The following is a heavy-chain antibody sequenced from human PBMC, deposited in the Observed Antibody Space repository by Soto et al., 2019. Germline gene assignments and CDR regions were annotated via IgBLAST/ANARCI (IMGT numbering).Heavy chain of an antibody. D-gene: IGHD4-17*01. CDR2: IYYSGST. V-gene: IGHV4-31*03. CDR1: GGSITSDDYS. J-gene: IGHJ2*01. CDR3: ARAEIYGDYVSWYFDL. Sequence: QVQLQESGPGLVKSSQTLSLTCTVSGGSITSDDYSWSWIRQHPGKGLEWIGDIYYSGSTHYNPSLKSRLSISVDTSKSHFSLKLSSVTAAATAVYYCARAEIYGDYVSWYFDLWGRGTLVTVSS.